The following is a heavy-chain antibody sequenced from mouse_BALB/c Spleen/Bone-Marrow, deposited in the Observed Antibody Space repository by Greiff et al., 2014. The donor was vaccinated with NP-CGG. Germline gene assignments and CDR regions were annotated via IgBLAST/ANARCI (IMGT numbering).Heavy chain of an antibody. CDR1: GYAFTNYL. J-gene: IGHJ3*01. CDR3: ARAIYYGYDDGGPFAY. Sequence: VKLQESGAELVRPGTSVKVSCKASGYAFTNYLIEWVKKRPGQGLEWIGVINPGSGGTNYMEKFKGKATLTADNSSSTAYMQVSSLTSDDSAVYFCARAIYYGYDDGGPFAYWGQGTLVTVSA. V-gene: IGHV1-54*01. CDR2: INPGSGGT. D-gene: IGHD2-2*01.